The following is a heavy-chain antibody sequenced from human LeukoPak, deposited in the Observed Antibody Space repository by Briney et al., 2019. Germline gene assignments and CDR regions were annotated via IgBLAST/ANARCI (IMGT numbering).Heavy chain of an antibody. CDR3: AKGSMIVVAHDAFDI. CDR1: GFTFSSYG. CDR2: IWYDGSNK. Sequence: GRSLRLSCAASGFTFSSYGMHWVRQAPGKGLEWVAVIWYDGSNKYYADSVKGRFTISRDNSKNTLYLQMNSLRAEDTAVYYCAKGSMIVVAHDAFDIWGQGTMVTVSP. D-gene: IGHD3-22*01. V-gene: IGHV3-33*06. J-gene: IGHJ3*02.